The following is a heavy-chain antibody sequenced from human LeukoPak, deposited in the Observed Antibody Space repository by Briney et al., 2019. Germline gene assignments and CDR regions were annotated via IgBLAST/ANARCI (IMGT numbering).Heavy chain of an antibody. CDR1: GYTFTSYA. CDR3: ASGTTYDSSGFHAFDI. D-gene: IGHD3-22*01. Sequence: ASVKVSCKASGYTFTSYAMHWVRQAPGQRLEWMGWINAGNGNTKYSQKFQGRVTITRDTSASTAYMELGSLRSEDTAVYYCASGTTYDSSGFHAFDIWGQGPMVTVSS. CDR2: INAGNGNT. J-gene: IGHJ3*02. V-gene: IGHV1-3*01.